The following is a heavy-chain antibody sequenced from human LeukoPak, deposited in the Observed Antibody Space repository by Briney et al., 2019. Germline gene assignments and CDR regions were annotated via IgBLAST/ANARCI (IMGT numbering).Heavy chain of an antibody. CDR2: VEKTGGRA. D-gene: IGHD5-18*01. J-gene: IGHJ4*02. V-gene: IGHV3-23*01. CDR3: AKQQGALIQQWYFDY. CDR1: GFKFRDYA. Sequence: GGSLRLSCAASGFKFRDYAMSWVRQAPGKGPEWVSTVEKTGGRAYYADSVKGRFTVSRDNSKNTLYLQMNILRAEDTALYYCAKQQGALIQQWYFDYWGQGTLVTVSS.